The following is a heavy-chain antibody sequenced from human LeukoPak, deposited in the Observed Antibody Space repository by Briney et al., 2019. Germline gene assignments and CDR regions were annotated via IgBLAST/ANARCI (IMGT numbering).Heavy chain of an antibody. D-gene: IGHD3-22*01. CDR1: GFTFSSYA. J-gene: IGHJ4*02. CDR2: ISGSCGST. V-gene: IGHV3-23*01. Sequence: GGSLRLSCAASGFTFSSYAMSWVRQAPGKGLEWVSAISGSCGSTYYADSVKGRFTISRDNSKNTLYLQMNSLRAEDTAVYYCARAEYYYDSSGYPQRWGQGTLVTVSS. CDR3: ARAEYYYDSSGYPQR.